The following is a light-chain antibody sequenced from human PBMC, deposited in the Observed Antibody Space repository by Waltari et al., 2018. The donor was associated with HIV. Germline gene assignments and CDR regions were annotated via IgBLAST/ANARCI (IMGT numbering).Light chain of an antibody. J-gene: IGLJ1*01. V-gene: IGLV2-11*01. CDR3: CSYAGTYTYV. CDR2: DVS. Sequence: QSALTQPRSVSGSPRQSVTLSCTGTSSDVGDYNSVSWYQQHPGKAPKLMIYDVSKWPSGVPDRFSGSKSGNTASLTISGLQAEDEADYYCCSYAGTYTYVFGTGTKVTVL. CDR1: SSDVGDYNS.